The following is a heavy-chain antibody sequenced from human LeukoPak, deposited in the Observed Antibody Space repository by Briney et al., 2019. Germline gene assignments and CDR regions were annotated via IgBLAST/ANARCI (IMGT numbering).Heavy chain of an antibody. V-gene: IGHV1-69*13. CDR1: GGTFSNYA. Sequence: GASVKVSCKASGGTFSNYAINWVRQAPGQGLEWMGGIIPIFGTPNYVQKFQGRVTITADESTSTAYMELSSLRSEDTAVYYCARDRVVVPAAKRGWFDPWGQGTLVTVSS. J-gene: IGHJ5*02. CDR3: ARDRVVVPAAKRGWFDP. CDR2: IIPIFGTP. D-gene: IGHD2-2*01.